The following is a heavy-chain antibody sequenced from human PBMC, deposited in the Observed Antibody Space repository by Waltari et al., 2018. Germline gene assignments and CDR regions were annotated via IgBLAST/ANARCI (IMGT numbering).Heavy chain of an antibody. CDR1: GYSFTTTW. CDR2: IYPGDSDT. D-gene: IGHD3-10*01. CDR3: VVGSSFDY. Sequence: EVQVVQSGAEVKKPGESRKIACEGSGYSFTTTWIGWVRQMPGKGLEWMGIIYPGDSDTRYSPSFQGQVTISADKSINTAYLQWSTLKASDTAMYYCVVGSSFDYWGQGTLVTVSS. V-gene: IGHV5-51*01. J-gene: IGHJ4*02.